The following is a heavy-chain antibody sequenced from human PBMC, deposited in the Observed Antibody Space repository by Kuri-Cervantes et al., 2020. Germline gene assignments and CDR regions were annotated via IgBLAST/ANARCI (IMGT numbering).Heavy chain of an antibody. CDR2: MNPNSGNT. CDR3: ARDSKYSTSSGPDYYSYYYMDV. D-gene: IGHD6-6*01. J-gene: IGHJ6*03. Sequence: ASVNVSCKASGYTFTSYDINWVRQATGQGLEWMGWMNPNSGNTGYAQKFQGRVTMTRNTSISTAYMELSSLRSEDTAVYYCARDSKYSTSSGPDYYSYYYMDVWGKGTTVTVSS. CDR1: GYTFTSYD. V-gene: IGHV1-8*01.